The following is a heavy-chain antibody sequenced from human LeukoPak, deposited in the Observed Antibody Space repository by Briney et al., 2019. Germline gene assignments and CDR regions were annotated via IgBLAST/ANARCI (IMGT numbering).Heavy chain of an antibody. V-gene: IGHV1-2*02. CDR1: GCTFTGYY. CDR2: INPNSGGT. Sequence: ASVKVSCKASGCTFTGYYMHWVRQAPGQGLEWMGWINPNSGGTNYAQKFQGRVTMTRDTSISTAYMELSRLRSDDTAVYYCARVRQGYYDSSGYPDYWGQGTLVTVSS. J-gene: IGHJ4*02. D-gene: IGHD3-22*01. CDR3: ARVRQGYYDSSGYPDY.